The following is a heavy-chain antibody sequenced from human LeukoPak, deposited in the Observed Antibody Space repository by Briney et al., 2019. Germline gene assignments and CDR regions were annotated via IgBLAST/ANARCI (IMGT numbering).Heavy chain of an antibody. Sequence: SETLSLTCAVYGGSFSGYYWSWIRQPPGKGLEWIGYIYYSGSTHYNPSLRSRVTISVDTSKNQFSLKLSSVTAADTAVYYCARSSEGRYYYDSSGFSYYYYYMDVWGKGTTVTISS. D-gene: IGHD3-22*01. V-gene: IGHV4-59*01. J-gene: IGHJ6*03. CDR2: IYYSGST. CDR1: GGSFSGYY. CDR3: ARSSEGRYYYDSSGFSYYYYYMDV.